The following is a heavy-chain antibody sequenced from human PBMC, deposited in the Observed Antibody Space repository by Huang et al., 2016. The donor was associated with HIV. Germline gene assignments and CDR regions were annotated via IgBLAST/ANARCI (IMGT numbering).Heavy chain of an antibody. J-gene: IGHJ4*02. Sequence: QVQLVQSGAEVKKPGSSVKVSCKAFGGTFSSYAISWVRQDPGQGLEWMGGIIPIFGTTNYAQKFQGRVTITADESTSTVYMELSSLRSEDTAVYYCARQSSGYYYYFDYWGQGTLVTVSS. CDR3: ARQSSGYYYYFDY. CDR2: IIPIFGTT. V-gene: IGHV1-69*13. D-gene: IGHD3-22*01. CDR1: GGTFSSYA.